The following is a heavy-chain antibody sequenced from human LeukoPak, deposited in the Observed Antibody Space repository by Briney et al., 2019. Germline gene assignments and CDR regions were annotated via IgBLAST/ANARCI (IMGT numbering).Heavy chain of an antibody. D-gene: IGHD1-26*01. CDR2: IYYSGST. CDR1: GGSISSSSYY. CDR3: ARLSWSSGAFDP. V-gene: IGHV4-39*01. J-gene: IGHJ5*02. Sequence: PSETLSLTCTVSGGSISSSSYYWGWIRQPPGKGLEWIGSIYYSGSTYYNPSLKSRVTISVDTSKNQFSLKLSSVTAADTAVYYCARLSWSSGAFDPWGPGTLVTVPS.